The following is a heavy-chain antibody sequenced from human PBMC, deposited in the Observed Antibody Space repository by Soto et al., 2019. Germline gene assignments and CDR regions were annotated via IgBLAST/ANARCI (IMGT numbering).Heavy chain of an antibody. J-gene: IGHJ6*02. V-gene: IGHV1-18*01. Sequence: QVQLVQSGAEVKKPGASVKVSCKASGYTFTSDGISWVRQAPGQGLEWMGWISAYNGNTNYAQKLQCRVTMTTDTYTSTAYMELRSLRSDDTAVYYCARDIDYSNAAVYYYGMDVWGQGTTVTVSS. CDR2: ISAYNGNT. CDR1: GYTFTSDG. D-gene: IGHD4-4*01. CDR3: ARDIDYSNAAVYYYGMDV.